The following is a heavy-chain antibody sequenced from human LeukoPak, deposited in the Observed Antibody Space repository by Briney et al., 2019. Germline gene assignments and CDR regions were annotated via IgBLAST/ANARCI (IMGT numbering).Heavy chain of an antibody. CDR2: ISSSSSYI. V-gene: IGHV3-21*01. Sequence: GGSLRLSCAASGFTFSSYSMNWVRQAPGKGLEWVSSISSSSSYIYYADSVKGRFTISRDNARHSLYLQMNSLRAEDTAVYYCARDCSGGSCYSDYYYYYMDVWGKGTTVTVSS. CDR3: ARDCSGGSCYSDYYYYYMDV. D-gene: IGHD2-15*01. J-gene: IGHJ6*03. CDR1: GFTFSSYS.